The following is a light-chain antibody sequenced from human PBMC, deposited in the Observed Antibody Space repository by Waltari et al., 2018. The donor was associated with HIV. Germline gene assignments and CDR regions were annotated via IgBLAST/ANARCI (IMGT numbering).Light chain of an antibody. Sequence: QAVVTQEPSLTVSPGGTVTLTCGSNTGVVTSGNYPFWFQQKPGQAPRTLLYDTDNTHSWTSARFSGSLLGGKAALTLSGAQPEDEADYYCLLSYSGNLIFGTGTKVTVL. CDR2: DTD. J-gene: IGLJ1*01. CDR3: LLSYSGNLI. CDR1: TGVVTSGNY. V-gene: IGLV7-46*01.